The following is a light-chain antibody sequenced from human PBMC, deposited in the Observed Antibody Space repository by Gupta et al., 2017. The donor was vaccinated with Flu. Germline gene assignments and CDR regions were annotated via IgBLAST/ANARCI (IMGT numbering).Light chain of an antibody. CDR2: KAS. CDR1: QSISSW. J-gene: IGKJ1*01. V-gene: IGKV1-5*03. CDR3: QQYNSPWT. Sequence: SPSTLSASVGDRVTITCRASQSISSWLAWYQQKPGKAPKLLIYKASSLESGVPSRFSGSGSGTEFTLTISSLQPDDFATYYCQQYNSPWTFGQGTKVEIK.